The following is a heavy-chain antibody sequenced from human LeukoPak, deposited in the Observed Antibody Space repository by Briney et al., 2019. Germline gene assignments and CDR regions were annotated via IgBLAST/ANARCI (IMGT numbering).Heavy chain of an antibody. J-gene: IGHJ5*02. Sequence: GASVKVSCKASGYTFTGYYMHWMRQAPGQGLEWMGWINPNSGGTNHAQKFQGRVTMTRDTSISTAYMELSRLRSDDTAVYYCAREYSSSWYDYNWFDPWGQGTLVTVSS. V-gene: IGHV1-2*02. CDR2: INPNSGGT. CDR3: AREYSSSWYDYNWFDP. CDR1: GYTFTGYY. D-gene: IGHD6-13*01.